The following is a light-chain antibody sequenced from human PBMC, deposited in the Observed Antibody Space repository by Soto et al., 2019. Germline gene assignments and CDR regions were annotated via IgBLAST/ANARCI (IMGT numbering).Light chain of an antibody. CDR3: QQYTSYSWT. CDR1: QSISSW. Sequence: DIQMTQSPSTLSASVGDRVTITCRASQSISSWLAWYQQKPGKAPKLLIYDASSLESGVPSRFSGSGSGTEFTLTISSLQPDDFATYYCQQYTSYSWTFGQWTKVEIK. V-gene: IGKV1-5*01. J-gene: IGKJ1*01. CDR2: DAS.